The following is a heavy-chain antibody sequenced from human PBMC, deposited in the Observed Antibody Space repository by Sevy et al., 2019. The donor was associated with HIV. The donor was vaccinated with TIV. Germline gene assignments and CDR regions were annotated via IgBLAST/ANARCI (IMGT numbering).Heavy chain of an antibody. V-gene: IGHV3-7*01. Sequence: GGSLRLSCAASGFTFSSFFMSWVRQAPGKGLEWVANIKQDGSEKYYVDSVKGRFTISRDNAGNSVYLQMNSLRAEDTGVYYCARDLTAAYYYYGMDVWGHGTMVTVSS. J-gene: IGHJ6*02. CDR3: ARDLTAAYYYYGMDV. CDR1: GFTFSSFF. CDR2: IKQDGSEK. D-gene: IGHD1-20*01.